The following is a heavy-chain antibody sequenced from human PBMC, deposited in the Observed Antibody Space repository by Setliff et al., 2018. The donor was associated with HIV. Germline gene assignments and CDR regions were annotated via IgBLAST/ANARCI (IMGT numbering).Heavy chain of an antibody. CDR2: IYYSGSS. V-gene: IGHV4-59*12. J-gene: IGHJ6*03. D-gene: IGHD6-19*01. Sequence: SETLSLTCTVSGGSISSYYWGWIRQPPGKGLEWIGYIYYSGSSNHNPSLKSRVTISVDTSKNQFSLKLSSVTAADTAVYYCARGYPGIAVAGLSYYYYYYMDVWGKGTTVTVSS. CDR1: GGSISSYY. CDR3: ARGYPGIAVAGLSYYYYYYMDV.